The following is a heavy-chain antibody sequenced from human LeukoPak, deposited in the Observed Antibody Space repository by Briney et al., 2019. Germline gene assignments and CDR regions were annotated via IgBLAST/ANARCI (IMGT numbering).Heavy chain of an antibody. J-gene: IGHJ3*02. CDR1: GFTFSSYA. CDR3: ARTGAPYDAFDI. V-gene: IGHV3-30-3*01. CDR2: ISYDGSNK. D-gene: IGHD7-27*01. Sequence: PGGSLRLSCAASGFTFSSYAMHWVRQAPGKGLEGVAVISYDGSNKYYADSVKGRFTISRDNSKNTLYLQMNSLRAEDTAVYYCARTGAPYDAFDIWGQGTMVTVSS.